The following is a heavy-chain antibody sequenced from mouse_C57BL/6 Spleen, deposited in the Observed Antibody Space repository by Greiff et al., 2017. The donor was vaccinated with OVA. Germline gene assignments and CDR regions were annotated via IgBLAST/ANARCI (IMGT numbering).Heavy chain of an antibody. CDR1: GYSFTDYN. J-gene: IGHJ1*03. V-gene: IGHV1-39*01. CDR2: INPNYGTT. CDR3: ARSGGNLPYWYFDV. Sequence: EVKLQESGPELVKPGASVKISCKASGYSFTDYNMNWVKQSNGKSLEWIGVINPNYGTTSYNQKFKGKATLTVDQSSSTAYMQLNSLTSEDSAVYYCARSGGNLPYWYFDVWGTGTTVTVSS. D-gene: IGHD2-1*01.